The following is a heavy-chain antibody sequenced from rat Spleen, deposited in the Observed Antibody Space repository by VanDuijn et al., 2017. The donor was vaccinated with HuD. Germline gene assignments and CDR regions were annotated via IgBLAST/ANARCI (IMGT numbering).Heavy chain of an antibody. Sequence: EVQLVESGGGLVQPGRSLKLSCAASGFTFSNYYMAWIRQAPGKGLEWVASLTNTGGSTYYRDSVKGRFTISRDNAKSTLYLQMDSLRSEDTATYYCARHNSGFDYWGQGVMVTVSS. CDR2: LTNTGGST. CDR3: ARHNSGFDY. V-gene: IGHV5-25*01. D-gene: IGHD4-3*01. CDR1: GFTFSNYY. J-gene: IGHJ2*01.